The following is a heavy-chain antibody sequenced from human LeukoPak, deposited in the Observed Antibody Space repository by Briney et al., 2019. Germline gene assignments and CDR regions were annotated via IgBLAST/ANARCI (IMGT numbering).Heavy chain of an antibody. D-gene: IGHD6-13*01. Sequence: PGASLRLSCAASGFTFSTYAMTWVRQGPGKGLEWVSSISDSGSTYYADSVKGRFTISRDNSKNTLYLQMNSLRAEDTAVYYCAKGGISRAGGLGYWGQGTLATVSS. CDR3: AKGGISRAGGLGY. J-gene: IGHJ4*02. CDR2: ISDSGST. V-gene: IGHV3-23*01. CDR1: GFTFSTYA.